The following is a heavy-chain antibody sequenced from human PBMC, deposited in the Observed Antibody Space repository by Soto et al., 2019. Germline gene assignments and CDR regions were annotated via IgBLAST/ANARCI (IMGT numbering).Heavy chain of an antibody. D-gene: IGHD6-6*01. J-gene: IGHJ4*02. V-gene: IGHV4-34*01. CDR2: INHSGST. CDR3: ARTSRFAY. CDR1: GGSFSDYY. Sequence: QVLLQQWGAGLLKPSETLSLTCAVYGGSFSDYYWSWIRQPPGKGLEWIGEINHSGSTNYNPSLKSRVTISVDPSKGQFSLRLSSVTAADTAVYYCARTSRFAYWGQGTLVTVSS.